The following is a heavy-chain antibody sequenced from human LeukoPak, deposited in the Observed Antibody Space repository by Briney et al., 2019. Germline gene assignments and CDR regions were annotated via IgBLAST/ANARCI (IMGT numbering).Heavy chain of an antibody. Sequence: PGGSLRLSCAASGFTFDDYAMHWVRQAPGKGLEWVSLISGDGGSTYYADSVKGRFTISRDNSKNSLYLQMNSLRTEDTALYYCAKDIVDTAMGRGGNGFDPWGQGTLVTVSS. V-gene: IGHV3-43*02. CDR3: AKDIVDTAMGRGGNGFDP. J-gene: IGHJ5*02. CDR1: GFTFDDYA. D-gene: IGHD5-18*01. CDR2: ISGDGGST.